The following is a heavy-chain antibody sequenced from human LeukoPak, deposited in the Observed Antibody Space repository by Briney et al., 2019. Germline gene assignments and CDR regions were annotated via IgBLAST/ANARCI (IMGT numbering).Heavy chain of an antibody. J-gene: IGHJ4*02. Sequence: GASVKVSCKASGYTFTGYYMHWVRQAPGQGLEWMGIINPSGGSTNYAQKFQGRVTMTRDTSTSTVYMELSSLRSEDTAVYYCARFAVHRRITVAGQFGLDYWGQGTLVSVSS. V-gene: IGHV1-46*01. CDR2: INPSGGST. D-gene: IGHD6-19*01. CDR3: ARFAVHRRITVAGQFGLDY. CDR1: GYTFTGYY.